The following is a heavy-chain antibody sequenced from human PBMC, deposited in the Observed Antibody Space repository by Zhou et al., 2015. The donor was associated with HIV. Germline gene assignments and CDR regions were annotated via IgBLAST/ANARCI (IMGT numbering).Heavy chain of an antibody. CDR3: ARGLYYYDSSGYYPGAFDI. V-gene: IGHV1-69*01. CDR1: GGTFSSYA. Sequence: QVQLVQSGAEVKKPGSSVKVSCKASGGTFSSYAISWVRQAPGQGLEWMGGIIPIFGTANYAQKFQGRVTITADESTSTAYMELSSLRSEDTAVYYCARGLYYYDSSGYYPGAFDIWGQGTMVTVSS. CDR2: IIPIFGTA. J-gene: IGHJ3*02. D-gene: IGHD3-22*01.